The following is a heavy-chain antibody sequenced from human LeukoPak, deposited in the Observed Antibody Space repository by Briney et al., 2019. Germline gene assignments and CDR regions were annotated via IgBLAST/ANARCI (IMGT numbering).Heavy chain of an antibody. D-gene: IGHD3-10*01. J-gene: IGHJ4*02. CDR1: GYTLTDYY. CDR3: ARQDRVDKSNLGEY. V-gene: IGHV1-2*02. CDR2: INPNTGDT. Sequence: ASVKVSCKASGYTLTDYYMHWVRQAPGQGLEWMGWINPNTGDTNYAQKFQGRVTMTRDTSISTAYMELSRLSSDDTAVYYCARQDRVDKSNLGEYWGQGTLVTVSS.